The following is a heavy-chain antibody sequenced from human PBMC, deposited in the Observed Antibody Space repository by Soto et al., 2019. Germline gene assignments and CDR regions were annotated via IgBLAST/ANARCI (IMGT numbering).Heavy chain of an antibody. V-gene: IGHV6-1*01. CDR2: TYYKSKWFN. Sequence: SQTLSVTCAISGDSVSSNSAGWNWVRQTPSRGLEWLGRTYYKSKWFNNYAVSVKSRITINPDTSQNQFSLQLDSVTPEDTAVYYCARGSWDDVSGHYYMDVWGKGTTVTVSS. CDR1: GDSVSSNSAG. D-gene: IGHD5-12*01. CDR3: ARGSWDDVSGHYYMDV. J-gene: IGHJ6*03.